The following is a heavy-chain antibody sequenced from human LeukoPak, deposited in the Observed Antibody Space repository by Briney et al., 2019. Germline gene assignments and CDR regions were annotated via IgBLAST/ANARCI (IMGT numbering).Heavy chain of an antibody. CDR3: ARYLGGEDAFDI. Sequence: PSETLSLTCPVSGGSITSYYGSCIRQPPGKGLEWIGYIYYSVSTNYNPSLKSRVTISVDTSKNQFSLKLSSVTAADTAVYYCARYLGGEDAFDIWGKGTMVTVSS. CDR1: GGSITSYY. D-gene: IGHD2-21*01. V-gene: IGHV4-59*01. CDR2: IYYSVST. J-gene: IGHJ3*02.